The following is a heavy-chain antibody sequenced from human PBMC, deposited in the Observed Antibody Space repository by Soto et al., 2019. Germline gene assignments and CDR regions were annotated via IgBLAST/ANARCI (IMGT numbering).Heavy chain of an antibody. Sequence: QVQLVQSGAEVKKPGSSVKVSCKASGGTFSSYAISWVRQAPGQGLEWMGGFIPIFGTANYAQKFQGRVTITADESTSTAYMELSSLRSEDTAVYYCARSVSFRYQLLKRGMDVWGQGTTVTVSS. D-gene: IGHD1-7*01. CDR2: FIPIFGTA. CDR3: ARSVSFRYQLLKRGMDV. CDR1: GGTFSSYA. V-gene: IGHV1-69*01. J-gene: IGHJ6*02.